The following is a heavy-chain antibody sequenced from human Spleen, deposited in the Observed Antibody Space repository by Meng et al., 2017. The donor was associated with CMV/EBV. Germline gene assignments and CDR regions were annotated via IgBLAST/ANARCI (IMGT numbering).Heavy chain of an antibody. D-gene: IGHD4-17*01. CDR3: AKDPVGPRRDSGGYFDY. CDR1: GFTFSVYP. Sequence: GESLKISCAASGFTFSVYPMNWVRQAPGKGLEWVSVISASDGSTYYADSVKGRFTISRDNSKNTLYLQMNSLRAEDTAVYYCAKDPVGPRRDSGGYFDYWGHGILVTVSS. V-gene: IGHV3-23*01. J-gene: IGHJ4*01. CDR2: ISASDGST.